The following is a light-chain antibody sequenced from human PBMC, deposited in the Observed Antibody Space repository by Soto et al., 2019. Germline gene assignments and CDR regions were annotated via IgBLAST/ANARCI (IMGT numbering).Light chain of an antibody. CDR2: AAS. V-gene: IGKV1-9*01. CDR3: QQLNSNPIT. Sequence: DIQMTQSPSTLSGSVGDRVTITCRASQTISSWLAWYQQKPGKAPKLLIYAASTLQSGVPSRFSGSGSGTEFTLTISSLQPEDFATYYCQQLNSNPITFGQGTRLEI. CDR1: QTISSW. J-gene: IGKJ5*01.